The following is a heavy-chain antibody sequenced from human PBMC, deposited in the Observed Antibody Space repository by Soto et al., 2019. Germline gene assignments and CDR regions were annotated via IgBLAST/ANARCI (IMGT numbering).Heavy chain of an antibody. CDR1: GFSFSSYA. V-gene: IGHV3-23*01. J-gene: IGHJ4*02. D-gene: IGHD3-3*01. Sequence: EVPLLESGGGLVQLGGSLRLSCAASGFSFSSYAMSWVRQGPGKGLEWVSAISGSGSASYFADYVKGRFTISRDNSKKTLFLQMNSLTAEDTAVYYCATGGVYGGHGHLERGGQGTLVSVSS. CDR2: ISGSGSAS. CDR3: ATGGVYGGHGHLER.